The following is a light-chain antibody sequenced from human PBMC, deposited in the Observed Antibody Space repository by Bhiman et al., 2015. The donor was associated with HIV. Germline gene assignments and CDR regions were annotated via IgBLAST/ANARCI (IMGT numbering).Light chain of an antibody. Sequence: SYEVTQPPSVSVSPGQTASITCSGDKLGDKYTCWYQQKPGQSPVLVIYEDTKRPSGISERFSGSNSGNTATLTISGTQAMDEADYYCQAWESSTGDVVFGGGTKLSVL. CDR3: QAWESSTGDVV. CDR1: KLGDKY. CDR2: EDT. J-gene: IGLJ2*01. V-gene: IGLV3-1*01.